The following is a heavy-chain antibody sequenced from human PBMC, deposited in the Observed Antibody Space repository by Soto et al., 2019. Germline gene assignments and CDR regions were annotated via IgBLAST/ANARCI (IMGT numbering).Heavy chain of an antibody. Sequence: QVQLVESGGGVVQPGRSLRLSCAASGFTFSSYAMHWVRQAPGKGLEWVAVISYDGSNKYYADSVKGRFTISRDNSKSTLYLQMNSLRAEDTAVYYCARGYSYGYYYYGMDVWGQGTTVTVSS. CDR2: ISYDGSNK. CDR3: ARGYSYGYYYYGMDV. J-gene: IGHJ6*02. CDR1: GFTFSSYA. D-gene: IGHD5-18*01. V-gene: IGHV3-30-3*01.